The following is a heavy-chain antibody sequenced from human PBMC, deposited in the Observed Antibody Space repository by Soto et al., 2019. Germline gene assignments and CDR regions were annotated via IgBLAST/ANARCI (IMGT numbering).Heavy chain of an antibody. CDR1: GASINNYF. Sequence: PSETLSLTCTVSGASINNYFWSWIRQPPGKRLEWIGYIYYSRITKYNPSLESRVTISVDTSENQFSLKLSSLTVADTALYYCVRLGLFDGPTRYLTDFWGQGAPVTVSS. V-gene: IGHV4-59*08. J-gene: IGHJ4*02. D-gene: IGHD1-20*01. CDR2: IYYSRIT. CDR3: VRLGLFDGPTRYLTDF.